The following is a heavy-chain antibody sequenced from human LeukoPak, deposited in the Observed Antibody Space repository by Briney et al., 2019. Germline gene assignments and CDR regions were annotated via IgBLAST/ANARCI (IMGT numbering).Heavy chain of an antibody. V-gene: IGHV4-34*01. Sequence: SETLSLTCAVYGGSFSGYYWSWIRQPPGKGLEWIGEINHSGSTDYNPSLKSRVTISVDTSKNQFSLKLSSVTAADTAVYYCVSQQLVRYFQHWGQGTLVTVSS. CDR2: INHSGST. J-gene: IGHJ1*01. CDR1: GGSFSGYY. CDR3: VSQQLVRYFQH. D-gene: IGHD6-13*01.